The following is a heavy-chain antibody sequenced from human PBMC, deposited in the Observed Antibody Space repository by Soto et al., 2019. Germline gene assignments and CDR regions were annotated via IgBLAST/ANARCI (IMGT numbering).Heavy chain of an antibody. CDR1: GFTLNSYA. CDR3: ARDRLDPSTVTTHFDS. J-gene: IGHJ4*02. D-gene: IGHD4-17*01. V-gene: IGHV3-30-3*01. CDR2: ISYDGGNI. Sequence: GGSLRLSCAASGFTLNSYAMHWVRQAPGKGLEWVAVISYDGGNIYYADSVKGRFTISRDNSENTLYLQMNSLRAEDTAVYYCARDRLDPSTVTTHFDSWGQGTLVTVS.